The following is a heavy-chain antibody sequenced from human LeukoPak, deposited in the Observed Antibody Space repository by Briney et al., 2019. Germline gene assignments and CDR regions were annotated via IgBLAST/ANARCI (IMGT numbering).Heavy chain of an antibody. D-gene: IGHD3-9*01. V-gene: IGHV4-39*01. CDR2: IYYSGST. Sequence: PSETLSLTCTVSGGSISSSSYYWGWIRQPPGKGLEWIGSIYYSGSTYYNPSLKSRVTISVDTSKNQFSLKLSSVTAADTAVYYCARNKDYDILTGFGYWGQGTLVTVSS. CDR1: GGSISSSSYY. CDR3: ARNKDYDILTGFGY. J-gene: IGHJ4*02.